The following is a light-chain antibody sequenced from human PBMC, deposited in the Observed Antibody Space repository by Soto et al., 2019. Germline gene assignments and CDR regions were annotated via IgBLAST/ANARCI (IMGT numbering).Light chain of an antibody. Sequence: QSALTQPASVSGSPGQSITISCTGTSSDVGSYNLVSWYQQHPGKAPKLLIYESSKRPSGVSNRFSGSKSGNTASLTLSGLQAEDEADYFCCSYAGSSTFVVFGGGTKVTVL. V-gene: IGLV2-23*03. CDR3: CSYAGSSTFVV. CDR1: SSDVGSYNL. J-gene: IGLJ2*01. CDR2: ESS.